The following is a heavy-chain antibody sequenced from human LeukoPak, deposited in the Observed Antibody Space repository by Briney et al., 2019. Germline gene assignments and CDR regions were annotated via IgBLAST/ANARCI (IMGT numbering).Heavy chain of an antibody. CDR3: ARDMVRGVIFLAP. Sequence: EASVKVSCKASGYTFTSYAMHWVRQAPGQRLEWMGWINAGNGNTKYSQKFQGRVTITRDTSASTAYMELSSLRSEDTAVYYCARDMVRGVIFLAPWGQGTLVTFSS. CDR1: GYTFTSYA. V-gene: IGHV1-3*01. J-gene: IGHJ5*02. CDR2: INAGNGNT. D-gene: IGHD3-10*01.